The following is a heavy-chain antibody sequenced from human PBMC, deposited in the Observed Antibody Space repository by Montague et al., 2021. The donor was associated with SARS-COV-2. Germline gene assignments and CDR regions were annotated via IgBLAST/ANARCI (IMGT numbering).Heavy chain of an antibody. CDR3: AHSMWYYGSGNFEIARGFAH. D-gene: IGHD3-10*01. CDR1: GFSLSTSGVG. CDR2: IYWDDDK. J-gene: IGHJ5*02. Sequence: PALVKPTQTLTLTCTFSGFSLSTSGVGVGWIRQPPGKAMEWLTLIYWDDDKRYSLSLKSRLTITKDTSKNQVVLTMTNMDPVDTATYYWAHSMWYYGSGNFEIARGFAHWGQGTLVTVSS. V-gene: IGHV2-5*02.